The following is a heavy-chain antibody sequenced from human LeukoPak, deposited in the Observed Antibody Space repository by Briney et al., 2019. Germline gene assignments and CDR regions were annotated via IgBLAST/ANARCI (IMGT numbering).Heavy chain of an antibody. D-gene: IGHD1-1*01. CDR1: GFTFSSYG. V-gene: IGHV3-30*02. Sequence: GGSLRLSCAASGFTFSSYGMHWVRQAPGKGLEWVAFIRYDGSNKYYADSVKGRFTISRDNSKNTLYLQMDSLRAEDTAVYYCVRANEADWGQGTLVTVSS. CDR3: VRANEAD. J-gene: IGHJ1*01. CDR2: IRYDGSNK.